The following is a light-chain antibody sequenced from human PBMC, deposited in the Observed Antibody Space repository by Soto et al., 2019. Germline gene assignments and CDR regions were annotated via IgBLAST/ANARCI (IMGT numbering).Light chain of an antibody. CDR3: QQYGSSPPIT. Sequence: EIVFTQSPRTLSLSPGERTTLSPRARQSVSSSYLAWYQQKPGQAPRLLIYGASSRATGIPDRFSGSGSGTDFTLTISRLEPEDFAVYYCQQYGSSPPITFGQGTRLEIK. CDR2: GAS. J-gene: IGKJ5*01. V-gene: IGKV3-20*01. CDR1: QSVSSSY.